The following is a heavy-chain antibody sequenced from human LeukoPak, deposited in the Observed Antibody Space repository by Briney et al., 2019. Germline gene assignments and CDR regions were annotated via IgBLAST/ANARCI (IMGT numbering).Heavy chain of an antibody. V-gene: IGHV3-23*01. Sequence: GGSLRLSCAASGFTLSSYAMSWVRQAPGMGLEWVSAISSGGSTYYAESVKGRFTISRDNSKSTLYLQMNSLRADGTAVYYCAKGWYCSGGSCYSGFHFDYWGQGILVAVSS. CDR1: GFTLSSYA. CDR3: AKGWYCSGGSCYSGFHFDY. J-gene: IGHJ4*02. CDR2: ISSGGST. D-gene: IGHD2-15*01.